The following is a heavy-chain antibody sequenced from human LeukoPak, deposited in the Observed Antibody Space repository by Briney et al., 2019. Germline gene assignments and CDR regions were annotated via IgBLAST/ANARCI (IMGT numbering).Heavy chain of an antibody. Sequence: SVKVSCKASGGTFSSYAISWVRQAPGQGLEWMGGIIPIFGTANYAQKFQGRVTITTDESTSTAYMELSSLRSEDTAVYYCARDNYAGANWFDPWGQGTLVTVSS. CDR1: GGTFSSYA. J-gene: IGHJ5*02. CDR3: ARDNYAGANWFDP. CDR2: IIPIFGTA. V-gene: IGHV1-69*05. D-gene: IGHD1-7*01.